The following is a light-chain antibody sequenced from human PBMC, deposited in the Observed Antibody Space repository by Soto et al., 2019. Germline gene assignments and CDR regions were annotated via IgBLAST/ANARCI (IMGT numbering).Light chain of an antibody. CDR2: ATS. V-gene: IGKV1-17*02. CDR3: QQANSFPLT. Sequence: DIQMTQSPSSLSASVGDRVTITCRASQGIRNDLGWYQQKPGKAPKLLIHATSGLQSGVPSRFSGSGSGTDFTLTISNLQSEDFATYYCQQANSFPLTFGGGTKVDIK. CDR1: QGIRND. J-gene: IGKJ4*01.